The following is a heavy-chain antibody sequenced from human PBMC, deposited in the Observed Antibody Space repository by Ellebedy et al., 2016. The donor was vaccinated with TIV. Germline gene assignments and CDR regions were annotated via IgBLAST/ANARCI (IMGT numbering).Heavy chain of an antibody. D-gene: IGHD6-19*01. CDR1: GGSLSSDY. CDR2: INHSGST. V-gene: IGHV4-34*01. CDR3: ARAFQYSSGWAFDY. J-gene: IGHJ4*02. Sequence: MPSETLSLTCAVHGGSLSSDYWSWLRQSPEKGLEWIGEINHSGSTSYNPSLKSRVSISVDTPKKQFSLKMSSVTAADTAVYYCARAFQYSSGWAFDYWGQGTLVTVSS.